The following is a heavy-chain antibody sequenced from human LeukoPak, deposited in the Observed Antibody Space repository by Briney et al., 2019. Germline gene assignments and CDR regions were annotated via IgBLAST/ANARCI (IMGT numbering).Heavy chain of an antibody. CDR2: ISGSGGGT. D-gene: IGHD6-13*01. V-gene: IGHV3-23*01. CDR1: GFTFSSYA. J-gene: IGHJ1*01. Sequence: GGSLRLSCAASGFTFSSYAMSWVRQAPGKGLEWVSAISGSGGGTYYADSVKGRFTISRDNSKNTLYLQMNSLRAEDTAVYYCAKGDIAAAHRSRAEYFQHWGQGTLVTVSS. CDR3: AKGDIAAAHRSRAEYFQH.